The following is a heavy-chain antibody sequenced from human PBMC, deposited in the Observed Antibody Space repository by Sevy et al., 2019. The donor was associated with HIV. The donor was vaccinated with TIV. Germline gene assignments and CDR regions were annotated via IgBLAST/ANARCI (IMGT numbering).Heavy chain of an antibody. V-gene: IGHV3-33*01. CDR1: GFSNSGYG. D-gene: IGHD6-19*01. CDR3: AREDIRVAGIGYYFHS. J-gene: IGHJ4*02. CDR2: IWYDGTNK. Sequence: GGSLRLSCAASGFSNSGYGMHWARQAPGKGLEWVAVIWYDGTNKEYADSVKGRFTISRDNSKNTLYLQMNSLRAEDTAVYYCAREDIRVAGIGYYFHSWGQGTLVTVSS.